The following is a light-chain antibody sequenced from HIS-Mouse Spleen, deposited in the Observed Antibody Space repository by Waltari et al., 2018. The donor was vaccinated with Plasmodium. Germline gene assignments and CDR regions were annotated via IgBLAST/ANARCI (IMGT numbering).Light chain of an antibody. CDR3: QQYNNWSFT. J-gene: IGKJ3*01. V-gene: IGKV3-15*01. CDR2: GAS. CDR1: PSVSSN. Sequence: EIVMTHSPATLSVSPGERAPLSCRASPSVSSNFAWYQQKPGQAPRLLIYGASTRATGIPARFSGSGSGTEFTLTISSLQSEDFAVYYCQQYNNWSFTFGPGTKVDIK.